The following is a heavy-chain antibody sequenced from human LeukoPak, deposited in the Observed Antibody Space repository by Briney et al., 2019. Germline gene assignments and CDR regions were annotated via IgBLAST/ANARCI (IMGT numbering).Heavy chain of an antibody. Sequence: SETLSLTCAVYGGSFSGYYWSWIRQPPGKGLEWIGEINHSGSTNYNPSLKSRVTISVDTSKKQISLKLSSVTAADTAVYYCTKSDYYYYGMDVWGQGTTVTVSS. CDR2: INHSGST. CDR3: TKSDYYYYGMDV. J-gene: IGHJ6*02. CDR1: GGSFSGYY. V-gene: IGHV4-34*01.